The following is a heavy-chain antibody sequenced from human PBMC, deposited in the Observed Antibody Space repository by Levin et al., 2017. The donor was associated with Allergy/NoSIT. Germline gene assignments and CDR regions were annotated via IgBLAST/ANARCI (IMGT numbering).Heavy chain of an antibody. CDR3: ARDRVKSVELAAGYYYYYYMDV. D-gene: IGHD6-13*01. J-gene: IGHJ6*03. V-gene: IGHV3-48*02. CDR1: GFTFSSYS. Sequence: ASVKVSCAASGFTFSSYSMNWVRQAPGKGLEWVSYISSSSSTIYYADSVKGRFTISRDNAKNSLYLQMNSLRDEDTAVYYCARDRVKSVELAAGYYYYYYMDVWGKGTTVTVSS. CDR2: ISSSSSTI.